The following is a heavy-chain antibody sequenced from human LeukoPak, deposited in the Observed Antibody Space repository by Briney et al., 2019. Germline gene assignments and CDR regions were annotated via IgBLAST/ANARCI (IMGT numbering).Heavy chain of an antibody. CDR3: AKIQGETTSDY. J-gene: IGHJ4*02. CDR1: GFTFSSYA. CDR2: ISGSGGST. D-gene: IGHD3-16*01. V-gene: IGHV3-23*01. Sequence: GASLRLSCAASGFTFSSYAMSWVRQAPGKGLEWVSAISGSGGSTYYADSVKGRFTISRDNSKNTLYLQMNSLTAEDTAVYYCAKIQGETTSDYWGQGTLVTVSS.